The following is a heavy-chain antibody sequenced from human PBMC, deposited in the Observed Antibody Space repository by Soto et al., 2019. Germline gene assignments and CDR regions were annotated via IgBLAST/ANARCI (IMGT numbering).Heavy chain of an antibody. J-gene: IGHJ4*02. CDR3: AKRASGSYFDY. V-gene: IGHV3-23*01. CDR2: ISSSGDST. CDR1: GFTFSSYA. Sequence: EVQLLESGGGLVQPGGSLRLSCAASGFTFSSYAMNWVRQAPGKGLEWVSVISSSGDSTYYADSVKGRFTISRDNSKNTLYLQMNSLRAEDTAVYYCAKRASGSYFDYWGQGTLVTVSS. D-gene: IGHD3-10*01.